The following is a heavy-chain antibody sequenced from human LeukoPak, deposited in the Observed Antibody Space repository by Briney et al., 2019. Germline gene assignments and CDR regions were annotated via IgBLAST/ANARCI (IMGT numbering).Heavy chain of an antibody. CDR2: ISSSSSYI. CDR3: ARVGRYSLTGPFDY. V-gene: IGHV3-21*01. CDR1: GFTFSSYD. D-gene: IGHD3-9*01. J-gene: IGHJ4*02. Sequence: PGGSLRLSCAASGFTFSSYDMNWVRQAPGKGLEWVSSISSSSSYIYYADSVKGRFTISKDNAKNSLYLQMNSLRAEDTAVYYCARVGRYSLTGPFDYWGQGSLVTVSS.